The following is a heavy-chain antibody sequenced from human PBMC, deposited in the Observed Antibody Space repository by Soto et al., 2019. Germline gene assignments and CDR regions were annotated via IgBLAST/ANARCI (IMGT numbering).Heavy chain of an antibody. CDR2: MYFSGFYSGST. D-gene: IGHD3-9*01. V-gene: IGHV4-39*01. J-gene: IGHJ4*02. Sequence: SETLSLTSTVSGGSMSSSSYYWGWIRQPSGKGLEWIANMYFSGFYSGSTSYNPSLKSRVTISVDTSKNQFSLQVSSVTAADTAVYYCARGFDILTFGFCLDYWGQGTLVTVSS. CDR3: ARGFDILTFGFCLDY. CDR1: GGSMSSSSYY.